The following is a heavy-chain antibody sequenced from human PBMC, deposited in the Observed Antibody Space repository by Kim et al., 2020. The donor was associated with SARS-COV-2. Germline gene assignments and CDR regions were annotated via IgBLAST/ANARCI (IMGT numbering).Heavy chain of an antibody. Sequence: LKSRVPISVDTSPNQFSLKLSSVTAADTAVYYCARGGYSSSWYGEHNCFDPWGQGTLVTVSS. V-gene: IGHV4-34*01. J-gene: IGHJ5*02. D-gene: IGHD6-13*01. CDR3: ARGGYSSSWYGEHNCFDP.